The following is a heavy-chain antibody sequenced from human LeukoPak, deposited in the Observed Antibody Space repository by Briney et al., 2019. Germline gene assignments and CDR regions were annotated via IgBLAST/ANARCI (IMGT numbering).Heavy chain of an antibody. CDR1: GASISSSNYY. CDR2: IYSSGNT. J-gene: IGHJ6*03. Sequence: SETLSLTCAVSGASISSSNYYWGWVRQSPGKGLEWIGNIYSSGNTYYNASLKSRVTMYIDTSKNQFSLKLSSVTAADTAVYYCARLRRGIAAAGIYYYMDVWGKGTTVTVSS. V-gene: IGHV4-39*01. D-gene: IGHD6-13*01. CDR3: ARLRRGIAAAGIYYYMDV.